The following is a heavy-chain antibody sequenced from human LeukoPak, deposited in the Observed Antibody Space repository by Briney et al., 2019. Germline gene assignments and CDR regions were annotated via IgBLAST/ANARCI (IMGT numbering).Heavy chain of an antibody. CDR1: GGSFSGYY. CDR3: ARQVKNAYYYGSGSYLSFDY. V-gene: IGHV4-34*01. Sequence: SETLSLTCAVYGGSFSGYYWSWIRQPPGKGLEWIGEINHSGSTYYNPSLKSRVTISVDTSKNQFSLKLSSVTAADTAVYYCARQVKNAYYYGSGSYLSFDYWGQGTLVTVSS. CDR2: INHSGST. J-gene: IGHJ4*02. D-gene: IGHD3-10*01.